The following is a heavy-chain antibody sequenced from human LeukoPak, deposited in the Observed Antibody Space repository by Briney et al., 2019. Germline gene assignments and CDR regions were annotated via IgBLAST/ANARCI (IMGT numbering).Heavy chain of an antibody. D-gene: IGHD3-22*01. CDR3: ARDLGSGYYDSSGYYSGGVDY. Sequence: PGGSLRLSCAASGFTFSSYSMNWVRQAPGKGLEWVSSITSSSSYIYYADSVKGRFTISRDNAKNSLYLKMNSLRAEDTAVYYCARDLGSGYYDSSGYYSGGVDYWGQGTLVTVSS. V-gene: IGHV3-21*01. CDR2: ITSSSSYI. J-gene: IGHJ4*02. CDR1: GFTFSSYS.